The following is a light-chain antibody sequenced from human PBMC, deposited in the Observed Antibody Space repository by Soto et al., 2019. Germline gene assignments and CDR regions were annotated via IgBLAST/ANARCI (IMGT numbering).Light chain of an antibody. Sequence: DIVFAQTPGTLTLPPGASATVSYRASQSISSNSLAWHQQKPGQAPRLLHYGASTRAAGIPVRCSGSGFGTEFTLTISSLQAEDFAVYYCQQYKNWPLFGQGTRLEIK. J-gene: IGKJ5*01. V-gene: IGKV3-15*01. CDR3: QQYKNWPL. CDR1: QSISSN. CDR2: GAS.